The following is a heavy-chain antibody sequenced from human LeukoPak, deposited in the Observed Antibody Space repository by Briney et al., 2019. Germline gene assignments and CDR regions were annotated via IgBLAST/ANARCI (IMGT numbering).Heavy chain of an antibody. V-gene: IGHV3-53*01. Sequence: PGGSLRLSCAASGFTVSSNYMNWVRQAPGKGLEWVSVIYSGGSTYYADSVKGRFTISRDNAKNSLYLQMNSLRAEDTAIYYCARDFGYYGSGSYPDCFDYWGQGTLVTVSS. CDR3: ARDFGYYGSGSYPDCFDY. CDR2: IYSGGST. CDR1: GFTVSSNY. J-gene: IGHJ4*02. D-gene: IGHD3-10*01.